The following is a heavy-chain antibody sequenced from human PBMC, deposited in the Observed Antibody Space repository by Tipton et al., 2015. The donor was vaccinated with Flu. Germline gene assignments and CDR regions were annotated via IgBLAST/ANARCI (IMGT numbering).Heavy chain of an antibody. D-gene: IGHD1-26*01. CDR3: AREWELLPYDVFNV. Sequence: TLSLTCTVSGGSVSSYYWSWIRQPPGKGLEWIGYIYFSGSTSYNSSLRSRVTISVDTSKNQVSLQLRSVTAADTAVYFCAREWELLPYDVFNVWGQGTVVTVSS. J-gene: IGHJ3*01. V-gene: IGHV4-59*02. CDR1: GGSVSSYY. CDR2: IYFSGST.